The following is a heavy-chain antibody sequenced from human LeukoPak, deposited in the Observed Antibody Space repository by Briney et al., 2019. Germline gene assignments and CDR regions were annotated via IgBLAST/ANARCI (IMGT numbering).Heavy chain of an antibody. D-gene: IGHD1/OR15-1a*01. J-gene: IGHJ4*02. V-gene: IGHV1-46*01. CDR3: ARWRTTYLDY. CDR2: INPSGGST. CDR1: GYTFTSYD. Sequence: ASVKVSCKASGYTFTSYDINWVRQAPGQGLEWMGIINPSGGSTNYAQKFQGRVTMTTDTSTITVYMEVSSLRSEDTAVYYCARWRTTYLDYWGQGTLVTVSS.